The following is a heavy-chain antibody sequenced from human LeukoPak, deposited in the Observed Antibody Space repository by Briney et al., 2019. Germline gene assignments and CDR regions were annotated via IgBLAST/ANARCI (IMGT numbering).Heavy chain of an antibody. CDR1: GGSISSYY. V-gene: IGHV4-59*01. D-gene: IGHD6-19*01. CDR2: IYYSGST. CDR3: ARIPYSSGWYGARGVHYYFDY. Sequence: SETLSLTCTVSGGSISSYYWSWIRQPPGKGLEWIGYIYYSGSTNYNPSLKSRVTISVDTSKNQFSLKLSSVTAADTAVYYCARIPYSSGWYGARGVHYYFDYWGQGTLVTVSS. J-gene: IGHJ4*02.